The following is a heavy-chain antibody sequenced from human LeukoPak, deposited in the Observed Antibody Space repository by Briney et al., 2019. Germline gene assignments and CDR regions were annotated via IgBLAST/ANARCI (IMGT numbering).Heavy chain of an antibody. CDR2: ISSDGSST. CDR3: AKDYEADAFDI. Sequence: GGSLRLSCAASGFTFSSNWMHWVRQAPGKGLVWVSHISSDGSSTNYADSVKGRFTISRDNSKNTLYLQMNSLRAEDTAVYYCAKDYEADAFDIWGQGTMVTVSS. J-gene: IGHJ3*02. V-gene: IGHV3-74*01. D-gene: IGHD3-3*01. CDR1: GFTFSSNW.